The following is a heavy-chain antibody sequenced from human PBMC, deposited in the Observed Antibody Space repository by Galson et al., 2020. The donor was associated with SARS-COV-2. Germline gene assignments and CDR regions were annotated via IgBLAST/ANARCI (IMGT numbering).Heavy chain of an antibody. CDR1: GGTFSSYA. V-gene: IGHV1-69*13. CDR3: ARAPRDGYRAYYYYGMDV. J-gene: IGHJ6*02. D-gene: IGHD5-12*01. CDR2: ISPIFGTA. Sequence: SVKVSCKASGGTFSSYAISWVRQAPGQGLEWMGGISPIFGTANYAQKFQGRVTITADESTSTAYMELSSLRSEDTAVYYCARAPRDGYRAYYYYGMDVWGQGTTVTVSS.